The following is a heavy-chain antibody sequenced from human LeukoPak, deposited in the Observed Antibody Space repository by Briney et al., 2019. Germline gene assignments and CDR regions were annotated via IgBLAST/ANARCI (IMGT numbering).Heavy chain of an antibody. Sequence: SQTLSLTCTVSGGSISSGDYYWSWIRQPPGKGLEWIGYIYYSGSTYYNPSLKSRVTISVDTSKNQFSLKLSSVTAADTAVYYCARDLGIVGATSWFDPWGQGTLVTVSS. CDR3: ARDLGIVGATSWFDP. CDR2: IYYSGST. CDR1: GGSISSGDYY. V-gene: IGHV4-30-4*01. J-gene: IGHJ5*02. D-gene: IGHD1-26*01.